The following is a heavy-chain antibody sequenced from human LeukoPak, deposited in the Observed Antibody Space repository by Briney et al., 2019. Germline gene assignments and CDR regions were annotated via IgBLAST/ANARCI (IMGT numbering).Heavy chain of an antibody. Sequence: PSEALSLTCAVYGGSFSGYYWSWIRQPPGKGLEWIGEINHSGRTNYNPSLKNGVSISADTSKNQFSLKMSSVTAADTAVYYCARVAGGSSDYWGQGTLVTVSS. V-gene: IGHV4-34*01. CDR1: GGSFSGYY. CDR2: INHSGRT. D-gene: IGHD2-15*01. CDR3: ARVAGGSSDY. J-gene: IGHJ4*02.